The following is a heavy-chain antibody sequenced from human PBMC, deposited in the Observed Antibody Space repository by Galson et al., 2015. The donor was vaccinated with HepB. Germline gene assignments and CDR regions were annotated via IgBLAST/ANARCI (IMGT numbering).Heavy chain of an antibody. CDR2: ISGSGGST. Sequence: SLRLSCAASGFTFSSYAMSWVRQAPGKGLEWVSAISGSGGSTYYADSVKGRFTISRDNSKNTLYLQMNSLRAEDTAVYYCAKDPQQLVRGWVDYWGQGTLVTVSS. J-gene: IGHJ4*02. CDR1: GFTFSSYA. V-gene: IGHV3-23*01. CDR3: AKDPQQLVRGWVDY. D-gene: IGHD6-13*01.